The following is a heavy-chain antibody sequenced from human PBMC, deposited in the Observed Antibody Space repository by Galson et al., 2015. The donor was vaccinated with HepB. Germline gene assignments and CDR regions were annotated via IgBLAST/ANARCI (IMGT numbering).Heavy chain of an antibody. CDR1: GGSISSGGYY. Sequence: TLSLTCTVSGGSISSGGYYWSWIRQHPGKGLEWIGYIYYSGSTYYNPSLKSRVTISVDTSKNQFSLKLSSVTAADTAVYYCARARRGVVPAAIDDWGQGTLVTVSS. CDR3: ARARRGVVPAAIDD. D-gene: IGHD2-2*02. CDR2: IYYSGST. J-gene: IGHJ4*02. V-gene: IGHV4-31*03.